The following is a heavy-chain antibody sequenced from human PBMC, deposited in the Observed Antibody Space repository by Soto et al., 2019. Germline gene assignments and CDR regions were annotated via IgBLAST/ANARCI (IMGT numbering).Heavy chain of an antibody. Sequence: GGSLRLSCAASEFTFSTYAMAWVRQAPGKGLEWVSSIDTGGGRTYYTDSVKGRFAISRDNSKNTLYLQMNSLRGEDTAVYYCAKGRVYNVLTAADYWGQGTLVTVSS. J-gene: IGHJ4*02. CDR1: EFTFSTYA. V-gene: IGHV3-23*01. CDR3: AKGRVYNVLTAADY. CDR2: IDTGGGRT. D-gene: IGHD3-9*01.